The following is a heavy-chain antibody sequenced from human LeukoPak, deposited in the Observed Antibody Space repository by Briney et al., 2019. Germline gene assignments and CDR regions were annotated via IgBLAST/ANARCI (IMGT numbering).Heavy chain of an antibody. CDR1: GYSLSSGYY. CDR2: IYHRGST. J-gene: IGHJ4*02. V-gene: IGHV4-38-2*01. CDR3: ARGYSGSYFDYFDY. Sequence: SETLSLTCAVSGYSLSSGYYWGWIRQPPGKGLEWIGSIYHRGSTYYNRSLKSRVPKSVDTSKNQFSLKLSSVTAADTAVYYCARGYSGSYFDYFDYWGQGTLVTVSS. D-gene: IGHD1-26*01.